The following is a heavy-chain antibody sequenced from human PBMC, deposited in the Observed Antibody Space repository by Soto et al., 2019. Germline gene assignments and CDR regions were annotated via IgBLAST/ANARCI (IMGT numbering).Heavy chain of an antibody. J-gene: IGHJ6*02. CDR1: GGSISSGGYY. CDR3: ARRVAATRRGGVDGYYYGMDV. Sequence: QVQLQESGPGLVKPSQTLSLTCTVSGGSISSGGYYWSWIRQHPGKGLEWIGYIYYSGSTYYNPSLKSRVTISVDTSKNQFALKLSSVTAADTAVYYCARRVAATRRGGVDGYYYGMDVWGQGTTVTVSS. V-gene: IGHV4-31*03. D-gene: IGHD2-15*01. CDR2: IYYSGST.